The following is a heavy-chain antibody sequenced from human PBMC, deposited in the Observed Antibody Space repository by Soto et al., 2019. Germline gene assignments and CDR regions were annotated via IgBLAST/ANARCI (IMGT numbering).Heavy chain of an antibody. CDR1: GFTVSSKY. D-gene: IGHD5-12*01. CDR2: IYSGGTT. CDR3: TRQGYYYYFDI. Sequence: GGSLRLSCAASGFTVSSKYMSWVRQAPGKGLEWVSIIYSGGTTYYAESVQGRFTVSRDNSKNTLYLQMNSLRAEDTAVYYCTRQGYYYYFDIWGRGTLVTVSS. J-gene: IGHJ2*01. V-gene: IGHV3-66*04.